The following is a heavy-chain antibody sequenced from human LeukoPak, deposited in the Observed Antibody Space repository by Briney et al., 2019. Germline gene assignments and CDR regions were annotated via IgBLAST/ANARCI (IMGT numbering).Heavy chain of an antibody. CDR1: GFTFSSYS. V-gene: IGHV3-21*01. CDR2: ISSSSSYI. D-gene: IGHD3-3*01. Sequence: GGSLRLYCAASGFTFSSYSMNWLRQAPGKGLEWVSSISSSSSYIYYADSVKGRFTISRDNAKNSLYLQMNSLRAEDTAVYYCARDRGYDFWSGYQDYYYYYMDVWGKGTTVTVSS. J-gene: IGHJ6*03. CDR3: ARDRGYDFWSGYQDYYYYYMDV.